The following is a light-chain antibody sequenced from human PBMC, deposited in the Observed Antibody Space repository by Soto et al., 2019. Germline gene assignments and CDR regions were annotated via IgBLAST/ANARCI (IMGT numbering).Light chain of an antibody. CDR2: LNSDGSH. Sequence: QPVVTQSPSASASLGASVKLTCTLSSGHSSYAIAWHQQQPEKGPRYLMKLNSDGSHSKGDGIPDRFSGSSSGAERYLTISSLQSEDEADYYCQTWGTGPVVFGGGTKLTVL. CDR1: SGHSSYA. CDR3: QTWGTGPVV. J-gene: IGLJ2*01. V-gene: IGLV4-69*01.